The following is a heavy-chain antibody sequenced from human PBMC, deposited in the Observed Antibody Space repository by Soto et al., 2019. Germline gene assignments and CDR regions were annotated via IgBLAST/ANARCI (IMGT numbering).Heavy chain of an antibody. CDR1: GYSFTGYY. CDR2: INPNSGGT. V-gene: IGHV1-2*04. D-gene: IGHD3-3*01. J-gene: IGHJ3*02. Sequence: ASVKVSCKASGYSFTGYYMHWVRQAPGQGLEWMGWINPNSGGTNYAQKFQGWVTMTRDTSISTAYMELSRLRSDDTAVYYCARAGRLRITRFGVVPTEDAFERWGKGKMVTV. CDR3: ARAGRLRITRFGVVPTEDAFER.